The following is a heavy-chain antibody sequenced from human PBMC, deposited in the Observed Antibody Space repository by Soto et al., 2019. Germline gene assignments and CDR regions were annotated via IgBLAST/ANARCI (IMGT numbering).Heavy chain of an antibody. V-gene: IGHV4-59*01. CDR2: IYYSGST. D-gene: IGHD1-26*01. Sequence: QVQLQESGPGLVKPSETLSLTCTVSGGSISSYYWSWIRQPPGKGLEWIGYIYYSGSTNYNPSLKSRVALSVDTPKNQFSLKLSSVTAADTAVYYCARRDAGNCDYWGQGTLVTVSS. CDR3: ARRDAGNCDY. J-gene: IGHJ4*02. CDR1: GGSISSYY.